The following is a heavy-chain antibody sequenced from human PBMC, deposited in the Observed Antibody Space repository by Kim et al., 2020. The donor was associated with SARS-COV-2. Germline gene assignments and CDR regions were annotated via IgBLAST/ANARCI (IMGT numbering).Heavy chain of an antibody. V-gene: IGHV3-74*01. D-gene: IGHD1-26*01. CDR2: INSDGSST. CDR1: GFTFSSYW. CDR3: ARVSSGSYFFDY. Sequence: LSLTCAASGFTFSSYWMHWVRQAPGKGLVWVSRINSDGSSTSYADSVKGRFTISRDNAKNTLYLQMNSLRAEDTAVYYCARVSSGSYFFDYWGQGTLVTVSS. J-gene: IGHJ4*02.